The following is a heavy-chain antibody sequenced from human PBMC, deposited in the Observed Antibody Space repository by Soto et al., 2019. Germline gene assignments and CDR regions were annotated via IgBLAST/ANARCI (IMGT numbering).Heavy chain of an antibody. J-gene: IGHJ4*02. CDR3: ARSAGWYAVHS. Sequence: QVQLQESGPGLVKPSGTLSLTCAVSGDSVSSPYYWCWVRQPPGKGLEWIGEVFHTGTTSYNPSRRSRVTISMDKSINQFSLDLSSVTAAATAVYYCARSAGWYAVHSWGPGTLVLVSS. CDR2: VFHTGTT. D-gene: IGHD6-19*01. CDR1: GDSVSSPYY. V-gene: IGHV4-4*02.